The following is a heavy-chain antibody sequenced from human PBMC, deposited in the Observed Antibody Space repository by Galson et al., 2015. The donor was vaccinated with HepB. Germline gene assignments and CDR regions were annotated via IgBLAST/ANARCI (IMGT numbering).Heavy chain of an antibody. Sequence: SCKASGGTFSSYAINWVRQAPGKGLEWVSVISYNGKYTNYADSGKGRFTIFRDSSTNTAFLQMNSLKTEDTAVYFCARARGVGAGDYENWYFNLWGRGTLVSVSS. D-gene: IGHD4-17*01. CDR1: GGTFSSYA. V-gene: IGHV3-30*04. CDR3: ARARGVGAGDYENWYFNL. J-gene: IGHJ2*01. CDR2: ISYNGKYT.